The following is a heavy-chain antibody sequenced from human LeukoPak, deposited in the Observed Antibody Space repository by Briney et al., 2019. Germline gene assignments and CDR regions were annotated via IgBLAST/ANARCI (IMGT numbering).Heavy chain of an antibody. D-gene: IGHD3-22*01. J-gene: IGHJ4*02. Sequence: SETLSLTCTVSGGSVSSGSHYWSWIRQPPGKGLEWIGEINHSGSTNYNPSLKSRVTISVDTSKNQFSLKLSSVTAADTAVYYCARGYYDSSGYFDYWGQGTLVTVSS. V-gene: IGHV4-61*01. CDR3: ARGYYDSSGYFDY. CDR1: GGSVSSGSHY. CDR2: INHSGST.